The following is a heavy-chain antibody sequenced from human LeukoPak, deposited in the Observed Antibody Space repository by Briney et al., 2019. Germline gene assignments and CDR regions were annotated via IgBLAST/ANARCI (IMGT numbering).Heavy chain of an antibody. CDR2: IRYDGSNK. CDR1: GFTFSSYG. D-gene: IGHD6-19*01. V-gene: IGHV3-30*02. Sequence: PGGSLRLSCAASGFTFSSYGMHWVRQAPGKGLEWVAFIRYDGSNKYYAGSVKGQFTISRDNSKNTLYLQMNSLRAEDTAVYYCAKDRGGSGWYKGGFDYWGQGTLVTVSS. CDR3: AKDRGGSGWYKGGFDY. J-gene: IGHJ4*02.